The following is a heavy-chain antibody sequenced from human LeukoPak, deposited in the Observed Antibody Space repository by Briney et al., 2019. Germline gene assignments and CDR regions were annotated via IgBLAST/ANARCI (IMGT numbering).Heavy chain of an antibody. CDR1: GFTFSSYE. CDR2: ISSSGSTI. D-gene: IGHD6-19*01. V-gene: IGHV3-48*03. Sequence: GGSLRLSCAASGFTFSSYEMNWVRQAPGKGLEWVSYISSSGSTIYHADSVKGRFTISRDNAKNSLYLQMNSLRAEDTAVYYCARGRVAVAGTFYWGQGTLVTVSS. J-gene: IGHJ4*02. CDR3: ARGRVAVAGTFY.